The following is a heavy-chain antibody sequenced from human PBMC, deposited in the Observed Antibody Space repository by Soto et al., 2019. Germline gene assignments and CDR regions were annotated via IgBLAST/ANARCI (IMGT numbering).Heavy chain of an antibody. D-gene: IGHD5-12*01. V-gene: IGHV3-30*03. J-gene: IGHJ4*02. Sequence: QVQLVESGGGVVQPGRSLRLSCAASGFTFSTYGMHWVLQAPGKGLEWVAVISYDGTYKYYIDSVKGRFTISRDNSKNTLYPQMNSLSTEDTAVYYCASGVGYSDYCEDYWGQGTLVTVSS. CDR1: GFTFSTYG. CDR2: ISYDGTYK. CDR3: ASGVGYSDYCEDY.